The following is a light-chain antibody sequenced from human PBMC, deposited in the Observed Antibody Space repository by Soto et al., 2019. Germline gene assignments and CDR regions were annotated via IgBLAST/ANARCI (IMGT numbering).Light chain of an antibody. CDR3: QSYDSSSLV. Sequence: NFMLTQPHSVSESPGKKVTISCTRSSGSIASNYVQWYQQRPGSAPTTVIYEDNQRPSGVPDRFSGSFDSSSNSASLTISGLNTEDEADYYCQSYDSSSLVFGGGTKLTVL. CDR1: SGSIASNY. J-gene: IGLJ2*01. CDR2: EDN. V-gene: IGLV6-57*04.